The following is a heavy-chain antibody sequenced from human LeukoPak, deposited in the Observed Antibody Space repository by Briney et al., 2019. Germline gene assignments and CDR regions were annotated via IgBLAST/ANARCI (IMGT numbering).Heavy chain of an antibody. D-gene: IGHD1-20*01. CDR3: AGGHNWNQQSFDY. V-gene: IGHV1-69*06. CDR1: GGTFSSYA. J-gene: IGHJ4*02. Sequence: SVKVSCKASGGTFSSYAISWVRQAPGQGLEWMGRIIPIFGTANYAQKFQGRVTITADKSTSTAYMELSSLRSEDTAVYYCAGGHNWNQQSFDYWGQGTLVTVSS. CDR2: IIPIFGTA.